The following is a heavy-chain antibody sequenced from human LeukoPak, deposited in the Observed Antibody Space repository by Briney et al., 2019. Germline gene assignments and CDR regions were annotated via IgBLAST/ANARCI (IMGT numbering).Heavy chain of an antibody. D-gene: IGHD3-16*01. CDR2: IYPGDSDT. CDR1: GYSFTSYW. J-gene: IGHJ4*02. CDR3: ARRGLYVWGSYPPKYYFDY. Sequence: GESLKISCKGPGYSFTSYWIGWVRQMPGKGLEWMGIIYPGDSDTRYSPSFQGQVTISADKSISTAYLQWSSLKASDTAMYYCARRGLYVWGSYPPKYYFDYWGQGTLVTVSS. V-gene: IGHV5-51*01.